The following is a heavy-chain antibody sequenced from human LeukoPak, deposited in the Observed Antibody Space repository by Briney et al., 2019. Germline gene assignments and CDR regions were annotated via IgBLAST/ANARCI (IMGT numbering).Heavy chain of an antibody. Sequence: PGGSLRLSCAASGFTFSSFEMNWVRQAPGKGLEWVANIKQDGSEKYYVDSVKGRFTISRDNAKNSLYLQMNSLRAEDTAVYYCARDIPSQYYGVSDLPYWGQGTLVTVSS. D-gene: IGHD3-10*01. CDR3: ARDIPSQYYGVSDLPY. CDR2: IKQDGSEK. V-gene: IGHV3-7*01. CDR1: GFTFSSFE. J-gene: IGHJ4*02.